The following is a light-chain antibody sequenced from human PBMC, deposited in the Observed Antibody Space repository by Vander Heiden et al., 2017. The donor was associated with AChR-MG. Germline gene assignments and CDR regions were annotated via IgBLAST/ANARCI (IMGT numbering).Light chain of an antibody. V-gene: IGLV2-14*03. CDR1: SSDVGAFNY. J-gene: IGLJ1*01. CDR3: NSYSRSNTYV. CDR2: DVS. Sequence: QSALTQPASVSGSPGQSITISCTGTSSDVGAFNYVSWYQQHPGNAPKLMIYDVSNRPSGVSNRFSGSKSGNTASLTISGLQAEDEADYFCNSYSRSNTYVFGPGTKVTVL.